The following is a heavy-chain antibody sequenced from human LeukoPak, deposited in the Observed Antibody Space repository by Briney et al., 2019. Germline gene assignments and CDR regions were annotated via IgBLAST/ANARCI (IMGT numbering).Heavy chain of an antibody. CDR2: INHSGST. V-gene: IGHV4-34*01. Sequence: SETLSLTCAVYGGSFSGYYWSWIRQPPGKGLEWIGEINHSGSTNYNPSLKSRVTISVDSSKNQFSLKLTSVTAADTAVVYCARAEGEIYRRSGSNNWFDPWGQGTLVTVSS. CDR3: ARAEGEIYRRSGSNNWFDP. D-gene: IGHD3-10*01. CDR1: GGSFSGYY. J-gene: IGHJ5*02.